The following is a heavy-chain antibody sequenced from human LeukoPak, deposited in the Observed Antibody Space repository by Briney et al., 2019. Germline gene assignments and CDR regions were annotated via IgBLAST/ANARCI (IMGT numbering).Heavy chain of an antibody. J-gene: IGHJ4*02. V-gene: IGHV3-7*01. Sequence: GGSLRLSCAASGFTFSSYWMSWVRQAPGKGLEWVANIKQDGSEKYYVDSVKGRFTISRDNAKNSLYLQMNSLRAEDTAVYYCARSGYVYYSWYYFDYWGQGTLVTVSS. CDR2: IKQDGSEK. CDR3: ARSGYVYYSWYYFDY. CDR1: GFTFSSYW. D-gene: IGHD5-12*01.